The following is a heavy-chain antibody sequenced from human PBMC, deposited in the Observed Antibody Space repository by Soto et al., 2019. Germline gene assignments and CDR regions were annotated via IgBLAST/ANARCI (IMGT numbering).Heavy chain of an antibody. CDR3: ARDIAAAGQSYFYGMDV. J-gene: IGHJ6*02. Sequence: PSETLSLTCTVSGGSISSYYWSWIRQPPGKGLEWIGYIYYSGSTNYNPSLKSRVTISVDTSKNQFSLKLSTVTAADTAVYYFARDIAAAGQSYFYGMDVWGQGTTVTVSS. V-gene: IGHV4-59*01. CDR1: GGSISSYY. D-gene: IGHD6-13*01. CDR2: IYYSGST.